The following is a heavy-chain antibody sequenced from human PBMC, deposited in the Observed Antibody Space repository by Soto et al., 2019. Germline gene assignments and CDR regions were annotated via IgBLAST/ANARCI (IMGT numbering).Heavy chain of an antibody. CDR1: GGTCISYA. CDR2: ISGSGGST. CDR3: ASRSGIAVAGTFGDAFDI. V-gene: IGHV3-23*01. J-gene: IGHJ3*02. Sequence: PVGSLRHSCAASGGTCISYAMSCVRQATGKGLEWVSAISGSGGSTYYADSVKGRFTIPRDNSKNTLYLQMNSLRAEDTAVYYCASRSGIAVAGTFGDAFDIWGQGTMVTVSS. D-gene: IGHD6-19*01.